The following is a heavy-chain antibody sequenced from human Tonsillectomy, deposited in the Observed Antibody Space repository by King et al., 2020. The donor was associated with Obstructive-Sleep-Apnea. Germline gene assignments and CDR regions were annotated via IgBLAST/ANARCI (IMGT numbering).Heavy chain of an antibody. J-gene: IGHJ2*01. D-gene: IGHD4-17*01. Sequence: VQLQESGPGLVKPSQTLSLTCTVSGGSISSGGYYWSLIRQPPGKGLEWIGYIYYSGSTYYNPSLKSRVTISVDTSKNQFSLKLSSVTAADTAVYYCARDGGYGDYVTDWYFDLWGRGTLVTVSS. CDR1: GGSISSGGYY. V-gene: IGHV4-31*03. CDR3: ARDGGYGDYVTDWYFDL. CDR2: IYYSGST.